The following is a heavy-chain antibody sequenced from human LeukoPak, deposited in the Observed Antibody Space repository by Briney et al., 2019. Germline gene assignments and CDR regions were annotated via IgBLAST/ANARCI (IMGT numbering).Heavy chain of an antibody. CDR2: VYYSENT. CDR1: GGSISGYY. V-gene: IGHV4-59*08. J-gene: IGHJ4*02. Sequence: SETLSLTCTVSGGSISGYYWSWIRQPPGKELEWIGYVYYSENTKYNPSLESQVTISLDTSKNQFSLKLNSVTTADTAVYLCTRRVAVTGTPKAYFDYWGQGLLVTVSS. D-gene: IGHD6-19*01. CDR3: TRRVAVTGTPKAYFDY.